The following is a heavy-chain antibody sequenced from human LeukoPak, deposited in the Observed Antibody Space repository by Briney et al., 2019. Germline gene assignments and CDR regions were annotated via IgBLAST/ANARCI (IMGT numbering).Heavy chain of an antibody. CDR3: AREFTAMAFDY. CDR2: ISSSSRYI. D-gene: IGHD5-18*01. J-gene: IGHJ4*02. Sequence: GGSLRLSCVAFGLDFSDSGMLWVRQAPGKGLEWLSSISSSSRYIYYAVSVKGRLTISRDNAKNSLYLHMDSLRAEDTAVYYCAREFTAMAFDYWGQGALVTVSS. V-gene: IGHV3-21*01. CDR1: GLDFSDSG.